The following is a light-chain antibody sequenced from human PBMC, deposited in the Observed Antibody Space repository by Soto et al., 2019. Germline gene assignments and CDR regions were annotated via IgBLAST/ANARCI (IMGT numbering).Light chain of an antibody. CDR2: AAS. CDR1: QAISSS. Sequence: DIQLTQSPSFLSASVGDRVTITCRASQAISSSLAWYQHNPGKAPKLLIYAASTLQNGVPSSFSGSGSGTEFSLASSSLQREDFATYYCQHLNDYRYTVGQGTKVEIK. J-gene: IGKJ2*01. V-gene: IGKV1-9*01. CDR3: QHLNDYRYT.